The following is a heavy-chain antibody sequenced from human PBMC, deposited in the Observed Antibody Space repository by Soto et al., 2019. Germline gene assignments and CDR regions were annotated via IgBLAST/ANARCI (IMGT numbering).Heavy chain of an antibody. D-gene: IGHD6-6*01. J-gene: IGHJ4*02. CDR2: ISGSGGST. V-gene: IGHV3-23*01. Sequence: EVQLLESGGGLVQPGGSLRLSCAASGFTFSGYAMSWVRQAPGKGLEWVSAISGSGGSTYYADSVKGRFTISRDNSKNTLYLQMNSLRAEDTAVYYCAKADSSSSGSKRSWGQGTLVTVSS. CDR1: GFTFSGYA. CDR3: AKADSSSSGSKRS.